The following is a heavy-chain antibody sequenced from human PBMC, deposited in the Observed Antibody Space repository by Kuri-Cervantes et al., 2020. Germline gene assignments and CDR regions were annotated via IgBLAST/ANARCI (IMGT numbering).Heavy chain of an antibody. Sequence: LSLSCAASGFTFDDYAMHWVRQAPGKGLEWVSGISWNSGSIGYADSVKGRFTISRDNAKNSLYLQMNSLRAEDTALYYCARTSGAWGQGTLVTVSS. D-gene: IGHD7-27*01. CDR1: GFTFDDYA. CDR3: ARTSGA. J-gene: IGHJ4*02. CDR2: ISWNSGSI. V-gene: IGHV3-9*01.